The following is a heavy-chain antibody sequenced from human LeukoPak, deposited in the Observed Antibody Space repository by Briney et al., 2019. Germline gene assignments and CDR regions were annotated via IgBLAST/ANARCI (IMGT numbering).Heavy chain of an antibody. Sequence: SETLSLTCTVSGGSISSSSYYWGWIRQPPGRGLEWIGSIYHGETTYYNPSLKTRLTISLDTSKNQFSLKLSSVTAADTAVYYCASNWSDFDYWGQGILVTVSS. CDR2: IYHGETT. V-gene: IGHV4-39*07. CDR3: ASNWSDFDY. CDR1: GGSISSSSYY. D-gene: IGHD1-1*01. J-gene: IGHJ4*02.